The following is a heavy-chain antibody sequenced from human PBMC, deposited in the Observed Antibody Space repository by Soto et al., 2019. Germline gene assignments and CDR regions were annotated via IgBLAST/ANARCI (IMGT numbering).Heavy chain of an antibody. CDR1: GDSISSSNYY. D-gene: IGHD3-22*01. CDR2: IYYSGTT. J-gene: IGHJ5*01. V-gene: IGHV4-39*02. CDR3: ARSNSGYYQGFDS. Sequence: SETLSLTCTVSGDSISSSNYYWGWIRQPPGKGLEWIANIYYSGTTYCNPSLKSRVAISVDTSKNHFSLKLSSVTAADTAIYYCARSNSGYYQGFDSWDQGTLVTVSS.